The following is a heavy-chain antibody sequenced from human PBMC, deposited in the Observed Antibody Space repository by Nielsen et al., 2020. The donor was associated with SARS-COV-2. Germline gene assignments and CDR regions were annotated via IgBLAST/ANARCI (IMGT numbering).Heavy chain of an antibody. J-gene: IGHJ6*02. Sequence: SETLSLTCAVYGGSFSGYYWSWIRQPPGKGLEWIGEINHSGSTNYNPFLKSRVTISVDTSKNQFSLKLSSVTAADTAVYYCAREGELLWFGERLNPLYGMDVWGQGTTVTVSS. CDR3: AREGELLWFGERLNPLYGMDV. CDR1: GGSFSGYY. V-gene: IGHV4-34*01. D-gene: IGHD3-10*01. CDR2: INHSGST.